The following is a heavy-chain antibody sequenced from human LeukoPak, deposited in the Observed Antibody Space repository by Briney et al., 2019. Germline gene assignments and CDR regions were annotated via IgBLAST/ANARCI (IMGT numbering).Heavy chain of an antibody. V-gene: IGHV1-69*13. CDR2: IIPIFGTA. D-gene: IGHD6-19*01. CDR1: GGTFSSYA. J-gene: IGHJ4*02. CDR3: ARAPPHSSGWYYFDY. Sequence: SVKVSCKASGGTFSSYAISWVRQAPGQGLEWMGGIIPIFGTANYTQKFQGRVTITADESTSTAYMELSSLRSEDTAVYYCARAPPHSSGWYYFDYWGQGTLVTVSS.